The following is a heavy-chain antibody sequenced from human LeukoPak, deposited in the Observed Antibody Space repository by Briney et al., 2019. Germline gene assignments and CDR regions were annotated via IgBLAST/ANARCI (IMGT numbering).Heavy chain of an antibody. CDR1: GGTFSSYA. CDR3: ARELSIFGVVDP. CDR2: IIPIFGTA. V-gene: IGHV1-69*06. D-gene: IGHD3-3*01. J-gene: IGHJ5*02. Sequence: ASVKVSCKASGGTFSSYAISWVRQAPGQGLEWMGGIIPIFGTANYAQKFQGRVTITADKSTSTAYMELSSLRSEDTAVYYCARELSIFGVVDPWGQGTLVTVSS.